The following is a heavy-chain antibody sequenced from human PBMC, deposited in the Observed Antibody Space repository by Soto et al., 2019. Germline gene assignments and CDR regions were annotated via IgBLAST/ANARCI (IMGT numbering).Heavy chain of an antibody. V-gene: IGHV3-33*01. D-gene: IGHD3-10*01. CDR1: GFTFSSYG. CDR3: ATGGLLPHPLTYFDY. J-gene: IGHJ4*02. CDR2: IWYDGSNK. Sequence: QVQLVESGGGVVQPGRSLRLSCAASGFTFSSYGMHWVRQAPGKGLEWVAVIWYDGSNKYYADSVKGRFTISRDNSKNTLYLQMNSLRAEDTAVYYCATGGLLPHPLTYFDYWGQGTLVTVSS.